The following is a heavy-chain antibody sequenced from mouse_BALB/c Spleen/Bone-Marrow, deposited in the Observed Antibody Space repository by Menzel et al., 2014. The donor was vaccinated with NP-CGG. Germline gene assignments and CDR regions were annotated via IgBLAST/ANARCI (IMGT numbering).Heavy chain of an antibody. J-gene: IGHJ2*01. CDR2: ISNGGDNT. Sequence: LVESGGGLVQPGGSLKLSCAASGFTFSSYIMSWVRQTPEKRLEWVAYISNGGDNTYYPDTVKGRFIISRDNAKNTLCLQMSSLKSEDTAMYYCVRHRYDGYYFDYWGQGTTLTVSS. D-gene: IGHD2-14*01. V-gene: IGHV5-12-2*01. CDR3: VRHRYDGYYFDY. CDR1: GFTFSSYI.